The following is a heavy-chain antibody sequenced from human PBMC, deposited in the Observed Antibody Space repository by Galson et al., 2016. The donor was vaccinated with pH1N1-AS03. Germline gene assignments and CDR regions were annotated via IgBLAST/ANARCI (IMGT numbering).Heavy chain of an antibody. J-gene: IGHJ4*02. V-gene: IGHV3-23*01. CDR1: GFSFSSYA. CDR3: AKDKGSSRHDDY. CDR2: ITSGGNT. Sequence: SLRLSCAASGFSFSSYAMSWVRQAPGKGLRWVSSITSGGNTYYADSVKGRFTISRDNSKQTLYLQMNSLRAGDAAVYLCAKDKGSSRHDDYWGQGTRVTVSS. D-gene: IGHD6-13*01.